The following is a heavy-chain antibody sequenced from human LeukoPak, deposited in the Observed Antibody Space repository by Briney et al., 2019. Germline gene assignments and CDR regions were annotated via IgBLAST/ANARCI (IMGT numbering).Heavy chain of an antibody. CDR1: GGSISSGGYY. CDR3: ARDRDGYNFFGY. D-gene: IGHD5-24*01. J-gene: IGHJ4*02. CDR2: IYYSGST. V-gene: IGHV4-31*03. Sequence: SETLSLTCTVSGGSISSGGYYWIWIRQHPGKGLEWIGYIYYSGSTYYNPSLQSRVTISVDTSKNQFSLKLTSVTAADTAVYYCARDRDGYNFFGYWGQGTLVTVSS.